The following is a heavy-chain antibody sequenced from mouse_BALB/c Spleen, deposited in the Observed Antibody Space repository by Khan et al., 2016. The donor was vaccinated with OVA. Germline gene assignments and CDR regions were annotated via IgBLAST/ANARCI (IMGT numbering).Heavy chain of an antibody. V-gene: IGHV1-76*01. CDR3: AREEALYHFDH. J-gene: IGHJ2*01. D-gene: IGHD3-2*02. CDR2: IYPGTDNT. CDR1: GYIFTSYW. Sequence: QVQLKQSGAELVRPGASVKLSCKTSGYIFTSYWIHWVKQRSGRGLEWIARIYPGTDNTYYNEKFKDKATLTADKSSSTAYMQLSSLKSEDSDVYCCAREEALYHFDHWGQGTTLTVSS.